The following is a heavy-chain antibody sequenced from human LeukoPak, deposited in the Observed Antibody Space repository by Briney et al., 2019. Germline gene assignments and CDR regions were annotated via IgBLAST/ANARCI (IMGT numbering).Heavy chain of an antibody. D-gene: IGHD2-2*01. Sequence: ASVKVSCRASGYTFSSHDFNWVRQAPGQGLGWMGWMNPKSGNTGSAQRFQGRVSMTRDTSTGTAYMELTSLTSEDTAIYYCARVGDTCSDTGCFKNWFDPWGQGTLVTASS. CDR3: ARVGDTCSDTGCFKNWFDP. CDR2: MNPKSGNT. CDR1: GYTFSSHD. V-gene: IGHV1-8*01. J-gene: IGHJ5*02.